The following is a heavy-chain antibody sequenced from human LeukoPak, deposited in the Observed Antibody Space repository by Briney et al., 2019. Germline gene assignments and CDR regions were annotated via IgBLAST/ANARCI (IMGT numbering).Heavy chain of an antibody. V-gene: IGHV1-2*02. CDR3: ARGGYYDSSGYYPFDF. D-gene: IGHD3-22*01. Sequence: GASVKVSCKASGYTFTGYYMHWVRQVPGQGLEWMGCINPHTGGTNYAQKFQGRVTMTRDTSITTAYMELSRLRSDDTAVYYCARGGYYDSSGYYPFDFWGQGTLVTVSS. J-gene: IGHJ4*02. CDR2: INPHTGGT. CDR1: GYTFTGYY.